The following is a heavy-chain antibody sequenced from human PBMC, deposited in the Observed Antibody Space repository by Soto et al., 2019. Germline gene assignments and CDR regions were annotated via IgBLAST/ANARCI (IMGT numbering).Heavy chain of an antibody. CDR2: TYYRSKWYN. D-gene: IGHD3-16*02. V-gene: IGHV6-1*01. CDR3: ARTVMITFGGVIVTGGWFDP. J-gene: IGHJ5*02. Sequence: SQTLSLTCAISGDSVSSNSAAWNWIRQSPSRGLEWLGRTYYRSKWYNDYAVSVKSRITINPDTSKNQFSLQLNSVTPEDTAVDYCARTVMITFGGVIVTGGWFDPWGQGTLVTVSS. CDR1: GDSVSSNSAA.